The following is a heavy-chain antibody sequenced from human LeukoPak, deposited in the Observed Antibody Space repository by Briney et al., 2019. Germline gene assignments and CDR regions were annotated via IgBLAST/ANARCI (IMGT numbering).Heavy chain of an antibody. CDR1: GYTFTGYY. Sequence: ASVKVSCKASGYTFTGYYMHWVRQAPGQGLEWMGWINPNSGGTNYAQKFQGRVTTTRDTSISTAYMELSRLRSDDTAVYYCARYSYDFWSGYPPEYGMDVWGQGTTVTVSS. D-gene: IGHD3-3*01. CDR2: INPNSGGT. J-gene: IGHJ6*02. V-gene: IGHV1-2*02. CDR3: ARYSYDFWSGYPPEYGMDV.